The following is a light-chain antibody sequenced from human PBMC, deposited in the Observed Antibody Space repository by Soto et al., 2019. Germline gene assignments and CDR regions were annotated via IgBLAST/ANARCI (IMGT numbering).Light chain of an antibody. Sequence: DIQLTQSPSSLSASVGQRVTITCRASQSLNMYLNWYQQKPGKAPKFLIFAASTLQSGVPSRFSGSGSGTEFTLTISSLQPEDFATYFCQQNFNNPRTFGQGTRLDI. CDR3: QQNFNNPRT. CDR1: QSLNMY. J-gene: IGKJ5*01. CDR2: AAS. V-gene: IGKV1-39*01.